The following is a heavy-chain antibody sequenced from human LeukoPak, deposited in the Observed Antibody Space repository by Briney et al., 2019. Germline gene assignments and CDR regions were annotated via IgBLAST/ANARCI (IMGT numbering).Heavy chain of an antibody. CDR2: IYYSGST. J-gene: IGHJ6*02. Sequence: SETLSLTCTVSGGSISSYYWSWIRQPPGKGLEWIGYIYYSGSTNYNPSLKSRVTISVDTSKNQFSLKLSSVTAADTAVYYCARVDHSSGWSDYYYGMDVWGQGTTVTVPS. D-gene: IGHD6-19*01. CDR3: ARVDHSSGWSDYYYGMDV. CDR1: GGSISSYY. V-gene: IGHV4-59*01.